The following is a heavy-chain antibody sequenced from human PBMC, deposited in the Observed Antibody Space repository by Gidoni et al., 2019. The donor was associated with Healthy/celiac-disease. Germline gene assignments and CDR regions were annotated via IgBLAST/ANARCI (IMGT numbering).Heavy chain of an antibody. J-gene: IGHJ5*02. Sequence: EVQLVESGGGLVQPGGSLRPSCAASGFPFSGSSMNGVRQAPGKGLEWVSYISSSSSTIYYADSVKGRFTISRDNAKNSLYLQMNSLRDEDTAVYYCARERITIFGVVTGNWFDPWGQGTLVTVSS. CDR2: ISSSSSTI. CDR3: ARERITIFGVVTGNWFDP. V-gene: IGHV3-48*02. CDR1: GFPFSGSS. D-gene: IGHD3-3*01.